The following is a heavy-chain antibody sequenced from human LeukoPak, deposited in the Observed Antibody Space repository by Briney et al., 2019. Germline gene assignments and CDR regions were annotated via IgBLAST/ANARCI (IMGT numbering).Heavy chain of an antibody. D-gene: IGHD6-19*01. CDR2: IKEDGSEK. Sequence: GGSLRLSCAASGFTFSRDWTDWVRQAPGKGLEWVANIKEDGSEKNYVDSVKGRFTISRDNAENSVYLQMNDLRAEDTGVYYFATKEPSTSGWSYWRRGTVVSVSS. CDR3: ATKEPSTSGWSY. J-gene: IGHJ4*02. CDR1: GFTFSRDW. V-gene: IGHV3-7*01.